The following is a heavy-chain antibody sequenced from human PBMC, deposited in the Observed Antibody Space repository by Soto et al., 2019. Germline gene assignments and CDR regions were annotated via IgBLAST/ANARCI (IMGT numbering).Heavy chain of an antibody. CDR1: GGSISSSSYY. D-gene: IGHD5-18*01. Sequence: PSETLSLTCAVSGGSISSSSYYWGWIRQPPGKGLEWIGYIYYSGSTNYNPSLKSRVTISVDTSKNQFSLKLSSVTAADTAVYYCARVRGYSYAPWGQGTLVTVSS. V-gene: IGHV4-61*05. J-gene: IGHJ5*02. CDR3: ARVRGYSYAP. CDR2: IYYSGST.